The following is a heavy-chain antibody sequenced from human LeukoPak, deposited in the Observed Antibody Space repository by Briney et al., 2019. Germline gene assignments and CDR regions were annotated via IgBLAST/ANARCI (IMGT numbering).Heavy chain of an antibody. V-gene: IGHV5-51*01. D-gene: IGHD1/OR15-1a*01. CDR1: GYRFTNYY. Sequence: GESLKISCKGSGYRFTNYYIAWVRRMPGKGLEWMGIIHPGDSEARYRPSFQGQVTMSVDKSITTAYLQWNNLKPSDTATYYCARDRGTNFLDYWGQGTPVTV. J-gene: IGHJ4*02. CDR3: ARDRGTNFLDY. CDR2: IHPGDSEA.